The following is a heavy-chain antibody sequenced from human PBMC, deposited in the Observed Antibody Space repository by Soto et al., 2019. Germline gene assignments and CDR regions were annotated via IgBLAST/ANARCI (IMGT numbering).Heavy chain of an antibody. J-gene: IGHJ4*02. V-gene: IGHV4-30-4*01. CDR2: IYYSGST. CDR1: CGPLNRGGYY. D-gene: IGHD3-10*01. CDR3: ARVRYYYGSGRAREFDY. Sequence: QVQLQEAGPGLVKPSQTLSPTCTVPCGPLNRGGYYLSWVRPPPGEGLEGVGYIYYSGSTYYNPSLKSRVTISVDTSKNQFSLKLSSVTAADTAVYYCARVRYYYGSGRAREFDYWGQGTLVTVSS.